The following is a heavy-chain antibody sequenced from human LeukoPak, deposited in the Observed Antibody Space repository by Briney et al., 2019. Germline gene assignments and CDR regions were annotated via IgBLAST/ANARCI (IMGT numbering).Heavy chain of an antibody. J-gene: IGHJ5*02. CDR3: ASGDLNYYDSSGYYP. V-gene: IGHV1-8*02. CDR1: GYTFTGYD. CDR2: MNPNSGNT. D-gene: IGHD3-22*01. Sequence: ASVKVSYKASGYTFTGYDMHWVRQAPGQGLEWMEWMNPNSGNTGYAQKFQGRVTMTRNTSISTAYMELSSLRSEDTAVYYCASGDLNYYDSSGYYPWGQGTLVTVSS.